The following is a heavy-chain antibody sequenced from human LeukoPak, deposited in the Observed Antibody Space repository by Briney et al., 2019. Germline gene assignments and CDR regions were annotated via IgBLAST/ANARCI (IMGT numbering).Heavy chain of an antibody. CDR3: AKGRGQGFDY. D-gene: IGHD3-10*01. Sequence: PGGSLRLSCAVSGFTFSSYGMSWVRQAPGKGLEWVSGISGSGIGGRTHYADSVKGRFTISRDNSKNTLYLQMNSLRVEDTAVYYCAKGRGQGFDYWGQGTLVTVSS. CDR1: GFTFSSYG. V-gene: IGHV3-23*01. J-gene: IGHJ4*02. CDR2: ISGSGIGGRT.